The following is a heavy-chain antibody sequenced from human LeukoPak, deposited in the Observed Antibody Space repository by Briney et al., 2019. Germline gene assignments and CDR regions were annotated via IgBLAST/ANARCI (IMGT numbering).Heavy chain of an antibody. Sequence: GGSLRLSCAASGFTFYDYGMSWVRHAPGKGLEWVSGISWNGGSTGYVDSVKGRFTISRDNAKNSLYLQMNSLRAEDTAVYYCARDNDGGHSLDAFDIWGQGTMVTVSS. CDR1: GFTFYDYG. D-gene: IGHD4-23*01. J-gene: IGHJ3*02. CDR3: ARDNDGGHSLDAFDI. CDR2: ISWNGGST. V-gene: IGHV3-20*04.